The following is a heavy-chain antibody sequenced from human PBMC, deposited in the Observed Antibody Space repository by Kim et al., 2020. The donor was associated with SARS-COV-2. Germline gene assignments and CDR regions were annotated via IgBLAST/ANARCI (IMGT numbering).Heavy chain of an antibody. CDR3: VKEISPSSGTPVFDM. D-gene: IGHD1-26*01. V-gene: IGHV3-21*01. Sequence: GGSLRLSCAASGFRFSDYILHWVRQAPGKGLEWVSSITAGSSYINYADSVKGRFTISRDNPKNSLSLQMNSLRADDTAVYYCVKEISPSSGTPVFDMWGQGTMVTVSS. CDR1: GFRFSDYI. CDR2: ITAGSSYI. J-gene: IGHJ3*02.